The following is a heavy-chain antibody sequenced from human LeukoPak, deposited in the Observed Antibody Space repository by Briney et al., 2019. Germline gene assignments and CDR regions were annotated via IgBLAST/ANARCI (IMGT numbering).Heavy chain of an antibody. V-gene: IGHV3-73*01. Sequence: GSRKLSCAASGFTFSGSAMHWVRQASGKGLEWVGRIRSKANSYATAYAASVKGRFTISRDDSKNTAYLQMNSLKTEDTAVYYCTPSLYDILTGSDYWGQGTLVTVSS. CDR1: GFTFSGSA. J-gene: IGHJ4*02. CDR3: TPSLYDILTGSDY. D-gene: IGHD3-9*01. CDR2: IRSKANSYAT.